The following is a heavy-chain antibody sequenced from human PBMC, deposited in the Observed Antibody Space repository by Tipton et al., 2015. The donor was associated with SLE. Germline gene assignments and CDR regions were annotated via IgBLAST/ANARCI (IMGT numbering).Heavy chain of an antibody. D-gene: IGHD6-19*01. CDR3: AREGSGGYFQH. J-gene: IGHJ1*01. CDR2: IYYSGGT. CDR1: GGSISSYY. Sequence: TLSLTCTVSGGSISSYYWSWIRQPPGKGLEWIGYIYYSGGTNYNPSLQSRVTISVETSKNQFSLKLSSVTAADTAVYYCAREGSGGYFQHWGQGTLVTVSS. V-gene: IGHV4-59*01.